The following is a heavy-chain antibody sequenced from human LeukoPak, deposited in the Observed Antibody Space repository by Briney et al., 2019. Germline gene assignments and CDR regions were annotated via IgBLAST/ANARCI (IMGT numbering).Heavy chain of an antibody. V-gene: IGHV1-24*01. CDR3: ARHTSTMVRGVTDPYYYYGMDV. D-gene: IGHD3-10*01. J-gene: IGHJ6*02. CDR1: GYTLTELS. Sequence: ASVKVSCKVSGYTLTELSMHWVRQAPGKGLEWMGGFDPEDGETIYAQKLQGRVTMTTDTSTSTAYMELRSLRSDDTAVYYCARHTSTMVRGVTDPYYYYGMDVWGQGTTVTVSS. CDR2: FDPEDGET.